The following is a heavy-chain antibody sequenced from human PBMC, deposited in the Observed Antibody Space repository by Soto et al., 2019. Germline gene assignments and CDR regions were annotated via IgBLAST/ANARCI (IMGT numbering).Heavy chain of an antibody. V-gene: IGHV4-61*01. CDR3: ARQRIAAAQYYFDY. CDR1: GGSVSSGSYY. D-gene: IGHD6-13*01. CDR2: ILSSGST. J-gene: IGHJ4*02. Sequence: QVQLQESGPELVKPSETLSLTCTVSGGSVSSGSYYWTWIRQSPGKGLEWMGYILSSGSTDYSPSLKSRVTISVDTSKNEFSLKLRSVTAADTAVYYCARQRIAAAQYYFDYWGQGMLVTVSS.